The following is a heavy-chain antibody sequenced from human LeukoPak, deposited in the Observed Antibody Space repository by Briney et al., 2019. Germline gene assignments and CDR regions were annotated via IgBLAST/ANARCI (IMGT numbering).Heavy chain of an antibody. CDR3: ARDGELYSGSKGLFDI. Sequence: ASVKVSCKDSGYTFSSYGISWVRQAPGQGLDWMGWISANNGNTNYAQKLQGRVTMTTDTSTSTAYMELRSLRSDDTAVYYCARDGELYSGSKGLFDIWGQGTMVTVSS. CDR1: GYTFSSYG. J-gene: IGHJ3*02. D-gene: IGHD1-26*01. V-gene: IGHV1-18*01. CDR2: ISANNGNT.